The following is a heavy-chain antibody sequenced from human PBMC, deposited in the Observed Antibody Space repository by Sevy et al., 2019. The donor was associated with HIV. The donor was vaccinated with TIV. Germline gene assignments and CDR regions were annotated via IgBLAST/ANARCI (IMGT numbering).Heavy chain of an antibody. CDR1: GFTFSSYW. CDR2: IKQDGSEK. V-gene: IGHV3-7*01. CDR3: ARDRSHVLRYFDWLLDWFDP. D-gene: IGHD3-9*01. J-gene: IGHJ5*02. Sequence: GGSLRLSCAASGFTFSSYWMSWVRQAPGKGLEWVANIKQDGSEKYYVDSVKGRFTISRDNAKNSLYLQMNSLRAEDTAVYYCARDRSHVLRYFDWLLDWFDPWGQGTLVTVS.